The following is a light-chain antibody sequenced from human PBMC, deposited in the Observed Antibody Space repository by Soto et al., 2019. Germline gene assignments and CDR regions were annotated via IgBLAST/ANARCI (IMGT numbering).Light chain of an antibody. CDR3: QSYDSSLRV. CDR2: GNS. CDR1: SSNSGAGYD. Sequence: QSVLTQPPSVSGAPGQRVTISCTGSSSNSGAGYDVHWYQQLPGTAPKLLIYGNSNRPSGVPDRFSGSKSGTSASLAITGLQAEDEADYYCQSYDSSLRVFGTGTKLTVL. V-gene: IGLV1-40*01. J-gene: IGLJ1*01.